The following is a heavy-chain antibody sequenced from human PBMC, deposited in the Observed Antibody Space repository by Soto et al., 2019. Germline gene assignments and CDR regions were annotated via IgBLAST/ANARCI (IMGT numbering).Heavy chain of an antibody. CDR2: IYWDDDK. J-gene: IGHJ6*02. V-gene: IGHV2-5*02. D-gene: IGHD2-15*01. CDR3: AYLPCIGGSCYWFSFSGMDV. CDR1: GFSLSTSGVG. Sequence: QITLKESGPTLVKPTQTLTLTCTFSGFSLSTSGVGVAWIRQPPGKALEWLALIYWDDDKRYRPSLESRLTITKDTSKNPVVLTMTNMDSVDTATSYSAYLPCIGGSCYWFSFSGMDVWGHGTTVTVSS.